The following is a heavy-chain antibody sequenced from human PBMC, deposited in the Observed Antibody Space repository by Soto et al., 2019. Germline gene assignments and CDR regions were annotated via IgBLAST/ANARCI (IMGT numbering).Heavy chain of an antibody. CDR2: IWYDGSNK. J-gene: IGHJ5*02. V-gene: IGHV3-33*01. Sequence: QVQLVESGGGVVQPGRSLRLSCAASGFTFSSYGMHWVRQAPGKGLEWVAVIWYDGSNKYYADSVKGRFTISRDNSKNTLYLQMNSMRAEDTAVYYCARAYSSGWYRVPNWFDPWGQGTLVTVSS. CDR1: GFTFSSYG. D-gene: IGHD6-19*01. CDR3: ARAYSSGWYRVPNWFDP.